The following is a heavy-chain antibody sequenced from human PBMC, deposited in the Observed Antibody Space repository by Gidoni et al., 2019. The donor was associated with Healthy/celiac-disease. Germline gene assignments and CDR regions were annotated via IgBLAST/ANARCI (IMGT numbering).Heavy chain of an antibody. V-gene: IGHV3-33*01. Sequence: QVQLVESGGGVVQPGRSLRLSCAASGFTFSSYGMHWVRQAPGKGLEWVAVIGYDGSNKYYADSVKGRFTISRDNSKNTLYLQMNSLRAEDTAVYYCARDPSVGATLYYFDYWGQGTLVTVSS. CDR1: GFTFSSYG. CDR3: ARDPSVGATLYYFDY. CDR2: IGYDGSNK. J-gene: IGHJ4*02. D-gene: IGHD1-26*01.